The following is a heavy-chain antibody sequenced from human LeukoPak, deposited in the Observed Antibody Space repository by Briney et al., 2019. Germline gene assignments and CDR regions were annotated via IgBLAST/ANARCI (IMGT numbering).Heavy chain of an antibody. CDR2: IYPGDSDT. D-gene: IGHD2-15*01. Sequence: GESLKISCKASGYTFTNYWIGWVRQMPGKGLEWMGIIYPGDSDTRYSPSFQGQVTISADKSISTAYLQWSSLKASDTAMYYCARRAAYCTGGTCYAEYFQHWGQGILVTVSS. J-gene: IGHJ1*01. CDR3: ARRAAYCTGGTCYAEYFQH. CDR1: GYTFTNYW. V-gene: IGHV5-51*01.